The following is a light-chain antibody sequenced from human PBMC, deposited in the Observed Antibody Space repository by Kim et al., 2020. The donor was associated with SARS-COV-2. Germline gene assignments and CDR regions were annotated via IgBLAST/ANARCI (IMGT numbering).Light chain of an antibody. V-gene: IGKV3-11*01. Sequence: EIVLTQSPATLSLSPGERATLSCRASQSVSSYLAWYQQKPGQAPRLLIYDASNRATGIPARISGSGSGTDFTLTISSLEPEDFAVYYCQHRSNWPPITFGQGTRLEIQ. CDR1: QSVSSY. CDR2: DAS. CDR3: QHRSNWPPIT. J-gene: IGKJ5*01.